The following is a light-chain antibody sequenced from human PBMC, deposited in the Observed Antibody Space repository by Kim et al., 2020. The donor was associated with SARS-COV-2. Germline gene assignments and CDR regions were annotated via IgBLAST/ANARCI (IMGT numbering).Light chain of an antibody. CDR3: QQYDTDPNT. V-gene: IGKV1-5*01. CDR2: DAS. Sequence: SASVGDRVTITCRASQRISSWLAWYQQKPGKAPNLLIYDASSLESGVPSRFSGRGSGTEFTLTISSLQPDDFATYYCQQYDTDPNTFGQGTKLEI. CDR1: QRISSW. J-gene: IGKJ2*01.